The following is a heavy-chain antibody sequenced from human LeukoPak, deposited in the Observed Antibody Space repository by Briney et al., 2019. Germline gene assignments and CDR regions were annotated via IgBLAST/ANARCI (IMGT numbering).Heavy chain of an antibody. J-gene: IGHJ4*02. Sequence: PGESLRLSCAASGFTFSSYWMSWVRQAPGKGLEWVANIKQDESEKYYVGSVKGRFTISRDNAKNSLDLQMNSLRADDTAVYYCARVAMTGIDFDYWGQGTLVTVSS. V-gene: IGHV3-7*01. D-gene: IGHD6-19*01. CDR1: GFTFSSYW. CDR3: ARVAMTGIDFDY. CDR2: IKQDESEK.